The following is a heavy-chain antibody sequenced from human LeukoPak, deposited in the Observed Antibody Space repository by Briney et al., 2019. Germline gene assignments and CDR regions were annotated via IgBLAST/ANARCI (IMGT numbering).Heavy chain of an antibody. CDR2: ISYDGSNK. D-gene: IGHD3-10*01. CDR3: ARVIPRITMVRGPFDY. V-gene: IGHV3-30-3*01. J-gene: IGHJ4*02. CDR1: GFTFSSYA. Sequence: PGGSLRLSCAASGFTFSSYAMHWVRQAPGKGLEWVAVISYDGSNKYYADSVKGRFTISRDNSKNTLYLQMNSLRAEDTAVYYCARVIPRITMVRGPFDYWAREPWSPSPQ.